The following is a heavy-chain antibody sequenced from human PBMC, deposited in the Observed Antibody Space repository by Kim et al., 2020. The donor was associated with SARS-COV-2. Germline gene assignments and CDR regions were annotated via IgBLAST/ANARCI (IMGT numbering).Heavy chain of an antibody. CDR3: ARDRTDKPFSSGRINWFDP. D-gene: IGHD6-19*01. Sequence: SETLSLTCTVSGGSISSGSYYWSWIRQPAGKGLEWIGRIYTSGSTNYNPSLKSRVTISVDTSKNQFSLKLSSVTAADTAVYYCARDRTDKPFSSGRINWFDPWGQGTLVTVSS. V-gene: IGHV4-61*02. J-gene: IGHJ5*02. CDR2: IYTSGST. CDR1: GGSISSGSYY.